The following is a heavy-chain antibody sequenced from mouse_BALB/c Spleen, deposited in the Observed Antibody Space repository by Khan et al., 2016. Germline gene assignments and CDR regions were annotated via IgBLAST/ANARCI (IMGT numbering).Heavy chain of an antibody. V-gene: IGHV6-6*02. Sequence: EVKLEESGGGLVQPGGSMKLSCVASGFTFSNYWMNWVRQSPEKGLEWVAEISLKSNNYATHYAESGIGRFTISSDDSNSSVYLQMNNVRAEDTGIYYCTTGFAYWGQGTLVTVSA. J-gene: IGHJ3*01. CDR3: TTGFAY. CDR2: ISLKSNNYAT. CDR1: GFTFSNYW.